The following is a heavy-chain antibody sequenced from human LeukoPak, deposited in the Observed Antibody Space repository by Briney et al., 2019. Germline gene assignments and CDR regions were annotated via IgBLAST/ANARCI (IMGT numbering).Heavy chain of an antibody. J-gene: IGHJ4*02. D-gene: IGHD3-22*01. CDR2: FDPEDGET. V-gene: IGHV1-24*01. CDR1: GYTLTELS. CDR3: AGWDSSGYRFDY. Sequence: ASVKVSCKVSGYTLTELSTHWVRQAPGRGLEWMGGFDPEDGETIYAQKFQGRVTMTEDTSTDTAYMELSSLRSEDTAVYYCAGWDSSGYRFDYWGQGTLVTVSS.